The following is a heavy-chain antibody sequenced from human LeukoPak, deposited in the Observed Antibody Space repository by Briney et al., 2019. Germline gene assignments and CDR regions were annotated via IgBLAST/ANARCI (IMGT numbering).Heavy chain of an antibody. D-gene: IGHD6-13*01. J-gene: IGHJ4*02. Sequence: PGGSLRLSCAASGFTFSSHWMHWVRQAPGKGLVWVSRIHRDGSSPSYADSVKGRFTISRDNAKNSLYLQMNSLRAEDTAIYYCARVEQQLFDYWGQGTLVTVSS. V-gene: IGHV3-74*01. CDR2: IHRDGSSP. CDR1: GFTFSSHW. CDR3: ARVEQQLFDY.